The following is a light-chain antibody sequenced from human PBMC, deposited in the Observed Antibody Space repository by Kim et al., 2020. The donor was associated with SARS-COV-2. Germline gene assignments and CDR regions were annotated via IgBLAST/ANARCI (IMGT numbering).Light chain of an antibody. J-gene: IGLJ2*01. Sequence: LGQTVRITCQGDSLRSYYASWYQQKAGQAPVVVIYGKNNRLSGIPDRFSGSTSGDTASLTITGAQAEDEAVYYCNSRDSSTSHLVFGGGTKVTVL. CDR2: GKN. CDR3: NSRDSSTSHLV. V-gene: IGLV3-19*01. CDR1: SLRSYY.